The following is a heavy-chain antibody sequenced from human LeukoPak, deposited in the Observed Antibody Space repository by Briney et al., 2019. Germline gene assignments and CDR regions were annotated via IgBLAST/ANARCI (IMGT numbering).Heavy chain of an antibody. CDR2: IYSGGST. V-gene: IGHV3-66*01. CDR3: ARVIGWSLFDC. Sequence: GGSLRLSCAASGFTVSSNYMSWVRQAPGKGLEWVSVIYSGGSTYYADSVKGRFTISRDNSKNTVYLQMNSLKTEDTAVYYCARVIGWSLFDCWGQGTLVTVSS. J-gene: IGHJ4*02. CDR1: GFTVSSNY. D-gene: IGHD2-15*01.